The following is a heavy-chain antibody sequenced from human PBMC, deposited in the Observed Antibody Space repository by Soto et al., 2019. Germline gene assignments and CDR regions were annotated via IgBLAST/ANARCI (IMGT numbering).Heavy chain of an antibody. Sequence: PGESLKISCKGSGYSFTSYWIGWVRQMPGKGLEWMGIIYPGDSDTRYSPSFQGQVTISADKSISTAYLQWSSLKASDTAMYYCARARGPMVRGVIMAWFDPWGQGTLVTSPQ. CDR1: GYSFTSYW. V-gene: IGHV5-51*01. CDR3: ARARGPMVRGVIMAWFDP. J-gene: IGHJ5*02. CDR2: IYPGDSDT. D-gene: IGHD3-10*01.